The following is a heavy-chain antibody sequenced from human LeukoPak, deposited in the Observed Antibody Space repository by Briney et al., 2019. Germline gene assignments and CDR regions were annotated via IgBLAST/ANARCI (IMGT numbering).Heavy chain of an antibody. Sequence: GSLRLSCAASKFIFSNYAMSWVRQAPGKGLDWVSTISGSGTSTYYADSVKGRFTISRDNSKNTLYLQMNSLRAEDTAVYYCADYGGNFPNWGQGTLVTVSS. CDR1: KFIFSNYA. V-gene: IGHV3-23*01. CDR2: ISGSGTST. J-gene: IGHJ4*02. D-gene: IGHD4-23*01. CDR3: ADYGGNFPN.